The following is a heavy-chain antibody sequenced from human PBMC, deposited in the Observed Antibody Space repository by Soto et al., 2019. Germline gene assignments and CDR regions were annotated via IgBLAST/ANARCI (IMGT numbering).Heavy chain of an antibody. CDR3: ARDRELAASDFDY. J-gene: IGHJ4*02. CDR2: ISSSSSTI. D-gene: IGHD1-26*01. V-gene: IGHV3-48*01. CDR1: GFTFSSYS. Sequence: PGGSLRLSCAASGFTFSSYSMNWVRQAPGKGLEWVSYISSSSSTIYYADSVKGRFTISRDNAKNSLYLQMNSLRAEDTAVYYCARDRELAASDFDYWGQGTLVTVSS.